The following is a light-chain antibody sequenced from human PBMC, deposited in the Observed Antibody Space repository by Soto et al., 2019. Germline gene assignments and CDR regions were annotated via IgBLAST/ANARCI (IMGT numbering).Light chain of an antibody. CDR1: QSVDSDY. V-gene: IGKV3-20*01. J-gene: IGKJ1*01. Sequence: EIVLTQSPGTLSLSPGERATLSCRASQSVDSDYLAWYQQKPGRAPRLLIFGASSRAIGIPDRFSGSGSGTEFTLSSSRLEPEDFAVYYCQKYGGSPPWTFGRGTKVDIK. CDR2: GAS. CDR3: QKYGGSPPWT.